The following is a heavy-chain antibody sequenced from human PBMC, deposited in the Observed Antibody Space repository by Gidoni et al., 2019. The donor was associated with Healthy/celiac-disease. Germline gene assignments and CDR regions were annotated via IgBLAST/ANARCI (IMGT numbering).Heavy chain of an antibody. Sequence: EVQLVESGGGLVQPGGSLKLSFAASGFTFSGSAMHWVRQASGKGLEWVGRIRSKANSYATAYAASVKGRFTISRDDSKNTAYLQMNSLKTEDTAVYYCTRRDTGGFNYWGQGTLVTVSS. CDR3: TRRDTGGFNY. J-gene: IGHJ4*02. D-gene: IGHD7-27*01. CDR1: GFTFSGSA. V-gene: IGHV3-73*02. CDR2: IRSKANSYAT.